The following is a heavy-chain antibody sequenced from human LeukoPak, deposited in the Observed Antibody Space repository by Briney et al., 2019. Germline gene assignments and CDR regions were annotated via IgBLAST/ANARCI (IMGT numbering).Heavy chain of an antibody. CDR3: ARAHNWKYGSFDF. D-gene: IGHD1-7*01. V-gene: IGHV3-48*03. J-gene: IGHJ4*02. Sequence: GGSLRLSCAASAFTFASYEMNWVRQAPGKGLEWVSYISSSGSTIYYADSVKGRFAISRDNAKNSLYLQMNSLRAEDTAVYYCARAHNWKYGSFDFWGQGTLVTVSS. CDR2: ISSSGSTI. CDR1: AFTFASYE.